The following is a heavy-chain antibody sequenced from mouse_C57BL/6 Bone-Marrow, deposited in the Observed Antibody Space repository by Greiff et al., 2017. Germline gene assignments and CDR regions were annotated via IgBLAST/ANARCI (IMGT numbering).Heavy chain of an antibody. Sequence: EVQLQQSGGGLVQPGESLKLSCESNEYEFPSHDMSWVRKTPEKRLELVAAINSDGGSTYYPDTMERRFIISRDNTKKTLYLQMSSLRSEDTALYYCARGNWEGYCFDYGGQGTTLTVSS. D-gene: IGHD4-1*01. CDR1: EYEFPSHD. CDR3: ARGNWEGYCFDY. V-gene: IGHV5-2*01. J-gene: IGHJ2*01. CDR2: INSDGGST.